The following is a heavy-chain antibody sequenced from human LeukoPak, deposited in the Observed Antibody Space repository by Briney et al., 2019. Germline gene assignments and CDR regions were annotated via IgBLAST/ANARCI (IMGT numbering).Heavy chain of an antibody. Sequence: GSSVKVSCKASGGTFSSYAISWVRQAPGQGLEWMGRIIPILGIANYAQKFQGRVTITADTSTDTAYMELSSLRSEDTAVYYCATVPDWGPSLYWGQGTLVTVSS. CDR3: ATVPDWGPSLY. CDR1: GGTFSSYA. V-gene: IGHV1-69*04. D-gene: IGHD7-27*01. J-gene: IGHJ4*02. CDR2: IIPILGIA.